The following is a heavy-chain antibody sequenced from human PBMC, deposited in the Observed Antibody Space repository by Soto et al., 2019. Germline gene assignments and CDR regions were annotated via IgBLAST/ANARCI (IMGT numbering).Heavy chain of an antibody. D-gene: IGHD3-16*01. CDR3: ARPYDYVWGPPDY. CDR2: ISGSGGST. CDR1: GFTFSIYA. V-gene: IGHV3-23*01. J-gene: IGHJ4*02. Sequence: PGGSLRLSCAASGFTFSIYAMSWVRHAPGKGLEWVSAISGSGGSTYYADSVKGRFTISRGNSKNTLYLQMNSLRAEDTAVYYCARPYDYVWGPPDYWGQGTLVTVSS.